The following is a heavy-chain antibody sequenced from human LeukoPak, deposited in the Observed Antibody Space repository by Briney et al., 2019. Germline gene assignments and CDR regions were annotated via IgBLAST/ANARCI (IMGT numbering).Heavy chain of an antibody. V-gene: IGHV4-61*02. J-gene: IGHJ6*03. CDR2: IYTSGST. D-gene: IGHD3-3*01. CDR1: GGSISSGSYY. CDR3: ARDSEIDFWSGYYPDDQAGEYYYYYMDV. Sequence: SETLSLTCTVSGGSISSGSYYWSWIRQPAGKGLEWIGRIYTSGSTNYNPSLKSRVTISVDTSKNQFSLKLSSVTAADTAVYYCARDSEIDFWSGYYPDDQAGEYYYYYMDVWGKGTTVTVSS.